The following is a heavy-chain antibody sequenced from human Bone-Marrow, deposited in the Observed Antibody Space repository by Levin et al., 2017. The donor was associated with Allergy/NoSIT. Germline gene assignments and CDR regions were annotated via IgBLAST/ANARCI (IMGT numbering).Heavy chain of an antibody. J-gene: IGHJ4*02. Sequence: QPGESLKISCAASGFTFSSYGMHWVRKAPGKGLEWVAVISDDGSNKDYADSVKGRFTISRDNSKNTLYLQMNRLRTEDTAMYHCAKDLNYGDYIFYFDYWGQGTLVTVSS. V-gene: IGHV3-30*18. D-gene: IGHD4-17*01. CDR1: GFTFSSYG. CDR2: ISDDGSNK. CDR3: AKDLNYGDYIFYFDY.